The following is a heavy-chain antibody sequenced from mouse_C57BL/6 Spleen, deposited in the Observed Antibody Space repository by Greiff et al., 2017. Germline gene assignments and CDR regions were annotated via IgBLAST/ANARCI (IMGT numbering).Heavy chain of an antibody. CDR1: GFTFSDYY. D-gene: IGHD2-3*01. V-gene: IGHV5-16*01. CDR3: ARDHDGYYDFDY. CDR2: INYDGSST. J-gene: IGHJ2*01. Sequence: EVKLVESEGGLVQPGSSMKLSCTASGFTFSDYYMAWVRQVPEKGLEWVANINYDGSSTYYLDSLKSRFIISRDNAKNILYLQMSSLKSEDTATYYCARDHDGYYDFDYWGQGTTLTVSS.